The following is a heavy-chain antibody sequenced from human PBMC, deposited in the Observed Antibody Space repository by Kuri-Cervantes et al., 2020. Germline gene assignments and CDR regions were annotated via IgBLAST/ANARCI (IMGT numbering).Heavy chain of an antibody. CDR1: GFTFSSYW. V-gene: IGHV3-7*01. J-gene: IGHJ4*02. D-gene: IGHD3-10*01. CDR3: AREDGTMVRGLYYFDY. Sequence: GESLKISCAASGFTFSSYWMSWVRQAPGKGLEWVANIKQDGSKKYYVDSVKGRFTISRDNAKNSLYLQMNSLRAEDTAVYYCAREDGTMVRGLYYFDYWGQGTLVTRLL. CDR2: IKQDGSKK.